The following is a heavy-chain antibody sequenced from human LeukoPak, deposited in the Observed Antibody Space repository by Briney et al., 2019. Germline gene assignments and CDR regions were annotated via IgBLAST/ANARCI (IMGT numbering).Heavy chain of an antibody. D-gene: IGHD3-22*01. CDR3: ARNYYDSSGYFYNHYYYYMDV. CDR2: ISAYNGNT. V-gene: IGHV1-18*01. Sequence: ASVKVSCKASGYTFTSYGISWVRQAPGQGLEWMGWISAYNGNTNYAQKFQGRVTMTTDTSTSTAYMELRSLRSDDTAVYYCARNYYDSSGYFYNHYYYYMDVWGKGTTVTVSS. CDR1: GYTFTSYG. J-gene: IGHJ6*03.